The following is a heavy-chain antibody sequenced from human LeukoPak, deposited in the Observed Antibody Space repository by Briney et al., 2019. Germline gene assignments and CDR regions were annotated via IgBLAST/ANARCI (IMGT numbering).Heavy chain of an antibody. D-gene: IGHD6-19*01. CDR1: GFTFSSYG. CDR3: ARRIAVALSSYYYYAMDV. J-gene: IGHJ6*02. V-gene: IGHV3-30*03. CDR2: ISYDGSNK. Sequence: GGSLRLSCAASGFTFSSYGMHWVRQAPGKGLEWVAVISYDGSNKYYADSVKGRFTISRDNSKNTLYLQMNSLRAEDTAVYYCARRIAVALSSYYYYAMDVWGQGTTVTVSS.